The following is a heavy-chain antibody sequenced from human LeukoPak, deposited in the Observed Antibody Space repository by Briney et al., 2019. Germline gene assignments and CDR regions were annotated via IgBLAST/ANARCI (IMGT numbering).Heavy chain of an antibody. CDR2: IYTSGST. CDR1: GGSISSYY. D-gene: IGHD2-21*02. J-gene: IGHJ4*02. Sequence: TETLSLTCTVWGGSISSYYWSWIRQPAGKGLEWIGRIYTSGSTNYNPSLKSRVTMSVDTSKNQFSLKLSSVTAADTAVYYCARELVYCGGDCYSYYFDYWGQGTLVTVSS. CDR3: ARELVYCGGDCYSYYFDY. V-gene: IGHV4-4*07.